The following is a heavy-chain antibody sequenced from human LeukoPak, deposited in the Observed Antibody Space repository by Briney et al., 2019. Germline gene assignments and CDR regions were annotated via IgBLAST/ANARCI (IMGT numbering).Heavy chain of an antibody. D-gene: IGHD4-17*01. Sequence: GGSLRLSCAASGFTFSSYEMNWVRQAPGKGLEWVSYISSSGSTTYYADSVKGRFTISRDNAKNSLYLQMNSLRAEDTAVYYCARVRDYGDYGDYWGQGTLVTVSS. J-gene: IGHJ4*02. CDR1: GFTFSSYE. CDR3: ARVRDYGDYGDY. V-gene: IGHV3-48*03. CDR2: ISSSGSTT.